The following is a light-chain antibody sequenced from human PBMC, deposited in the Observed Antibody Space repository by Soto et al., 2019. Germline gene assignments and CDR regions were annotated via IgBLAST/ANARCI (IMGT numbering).Light chain of an antibody. V-gene: IGKV1-5*01. CDR3: QQYNSYPYT. Sequence: DIQMTQSPSTVSASVGDGVTITCRASQSISTWLAWYQQKPGKAPNLLISDASTLESGGPSGFSGSGSGTEFTLTISSLQPDDSATYYCQQYNSYPYTFGQGTKLEIK. CDR2: DAS. J-gene: IGKJ2*01. CDR1: QSISTW.